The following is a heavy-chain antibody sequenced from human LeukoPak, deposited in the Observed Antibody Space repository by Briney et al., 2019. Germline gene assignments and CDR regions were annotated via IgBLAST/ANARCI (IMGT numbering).Heavy chain of an antibody. CDR2: IYYGGST. Sequence: SETLSLTCTVSGGSISSSSYYWGWIRQPPGKGLEWIGNIYYGGSTYYNPSLKSRVTISVDTSKNQFSLRLSSVTAADTAVYYCAGGYMVGATGYFDYWGQGTLVTVSS. J-gene: IGHJ4*02. CDR1: GGSISSSSYY. D-gene: IGHD1-26*01. V-gene: IGHV4-39*07. CDR3: AGGYMVGATGYFDY.